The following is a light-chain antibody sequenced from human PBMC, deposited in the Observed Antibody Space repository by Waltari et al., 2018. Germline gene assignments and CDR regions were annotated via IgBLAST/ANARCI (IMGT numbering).Light chain of an antibody. J-gene: IGKJ4*01. Sequence: DIQMTQSPSTLSASVGDRVTITCRASQSVKNNLAWYQQKPGKAPKVVFHKSSRLESGVPSRFSGSGYGTEFTLTISSLQPDDFATYYCQEYDTLPVTFGGGTKVEIK. CDR1: QSVKNN. V-gene: IGKV1-5*03. CDR2: KSS. CDR3: QEYDTLPVT.